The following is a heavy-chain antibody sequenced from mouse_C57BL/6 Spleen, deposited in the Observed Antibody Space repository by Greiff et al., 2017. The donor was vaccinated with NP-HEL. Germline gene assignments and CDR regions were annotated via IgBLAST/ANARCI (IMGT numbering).Heavy chain of an antibody. CDR1: GFSLTSYG. J-gene: IGHJ4*01. CDR3: AKIPLYDYDGRTMDY. Sequence: VQLKQSGPGLVQPSQSLSITCTVSGFSLTSYGVHWVRQSPGTGLEWLGVIWRGGSTAYNAAFMSRLSITKDNSKSQVFFKMNSLQADDTAIYFCAKIPLYDYDGRTMDYWGQGTSVTVSS. CDR2: IWRGGST. V-gene: IGHV2-5*01. D-gene: IGHD2-4*01.